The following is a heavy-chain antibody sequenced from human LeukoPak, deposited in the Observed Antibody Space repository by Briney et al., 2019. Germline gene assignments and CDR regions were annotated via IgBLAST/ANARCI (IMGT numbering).Heavy chain of an antibody. D-gene: IGHD3-22*01. CDR2: IKSDGST. Sequence: GGSLRLSCAASGFMFSHYWMYWVRQAPGKGLVWVSRIKSDGSTNYADSVKGRFTISRDNANNTLSLQMNSLRPEDTGVYYCARAPSEIGGYYPEYFRHWGQGTLVTVSS. CDR1: GFMFSHYW. J-gene: IGHJ1*01. V-gene: IGHV3-74*01. CDR3: ARAPSEIGGYYPEYFRH.